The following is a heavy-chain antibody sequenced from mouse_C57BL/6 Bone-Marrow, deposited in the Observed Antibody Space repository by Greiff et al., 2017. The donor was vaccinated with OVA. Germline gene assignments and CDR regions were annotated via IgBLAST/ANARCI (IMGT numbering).Heavy chain of an antibody. D-gene: IGHD2-3*01. CDR3: ARGYDGYSSMAY. CDR2: ISSGSSTI. CDR1: GFTFSDYG. V-gene: IGHV5-17*01. Sequence: EVKLMESGGGLVKPGGSLKLSCAASGFTFSDYGMHWVRQAPEKGLEWVAYISSGSSTIYYADTVKGRFTISRDNAKNTLFLQMTSLRSEDTAMYYCARGYDGYSSMAYWGQGTSVTVSS. J-gene: IGHJ4*01.